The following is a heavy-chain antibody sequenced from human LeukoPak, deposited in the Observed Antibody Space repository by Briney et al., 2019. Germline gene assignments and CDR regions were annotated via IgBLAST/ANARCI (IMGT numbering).Heavy chain of an antibody. CDR1: GFTFSSFA. D-gene: IGHD2-2*01. CDR2: ISYDGSNK. CDR3: AKDMCSSTSCSRRAFDI. J-gene: IGHJ3*02. Sequence: PGRSLRLSCAASGFTFSSFAMHWVRQAPGKGLEWVADISYDGSNKYYADSVKGRFTISRDNSENTLYLQMNSLRAEDTAVFYCAKDMCSSTSCSRRAFDIWGQGTMVTVSS. V-gene: IGHV3-30-3*01.